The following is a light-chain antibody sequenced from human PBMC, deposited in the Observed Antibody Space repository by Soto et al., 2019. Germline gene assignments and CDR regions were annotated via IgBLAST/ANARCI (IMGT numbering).Light chain of an antibody. Sequence: EVVMTQSPATLSVSPGERATLSCRASQSVTTNMAWYQQKPGQAPRLLIYGASTRATGIPARFSGSGSGTDFTLTISSLQSEDFAVYYCQQYGTTPWTFGQGTKVEVK. CDR1: QSVTTN. J-gene: IGKJ1*01. CDR3: QQYGTTPWT. CDR2: GAS. V-gene: IGKV3-15*01.